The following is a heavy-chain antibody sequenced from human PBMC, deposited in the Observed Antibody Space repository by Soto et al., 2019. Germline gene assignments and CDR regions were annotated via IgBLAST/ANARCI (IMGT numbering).Heavy chain of an antibody. CDR2: IYHSGST. CDR3: ARGGCGGDCYVVSGAFDI. D-gene: IGHD2-21*02. J-gene: IGHJ3*02. CDR1: GGSISSGGYS. Sequence: QLQLQESGSGLVKPSQTLSLTCAVSGGSISSGGYSWSWIRQPPGKGLEWIGYIYHSGSTYYNPSLKSRVTISVDRSKNQFSLKLGSVTAADTAVYYCARGGCGGDCYVVSGAFDIWGQGTMVTVSS. V-gene: IGHV4-30-2*01.